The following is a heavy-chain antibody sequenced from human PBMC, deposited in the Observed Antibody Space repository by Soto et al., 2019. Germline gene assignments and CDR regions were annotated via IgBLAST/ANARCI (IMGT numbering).Heavy chain of an antibody. CDR3: ATETRSRAVTATRVNGMDV. CDR1: GFSFSDFG. J-gene: IGHJ6*02. Sequence: QVQLVESGGGVVQPGRSLRLSCAPSGFSFSDFGMHWVRQAPGKGLEWVAAISHDGSNQYYGDSVKGRFSISRDHSNNRLYLQMNNLKVEDSAIYFCATETRSRAVTATRVNGMDVWGPGTTVTVSS. V-gene: IGHV3-30*03. CDR2: ISHDGSNQ. D-gene: IGHD2-21*02.